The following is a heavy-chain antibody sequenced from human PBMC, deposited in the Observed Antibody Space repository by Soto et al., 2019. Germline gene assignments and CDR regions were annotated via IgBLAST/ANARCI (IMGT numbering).Heavy chain of an antibody. D-gene: IGHD2-15*01. CDR2: IQSGGPT. CDR1: GFTVSSKY. Sequence: GGSLRLSCAASGFTVSSKYMSWFRQAPGKGLEWVSLIQSGGPTYYADSVKGRFTISRDTSENTVHLQMDSLRAEDTAVYYCARDDVLCVRGRCYGVPLDVWCKRTTVSGFS. CDR3: ARDDVLCVRGRCYGVPLDV. J-gene: IGHJ6*04. V-gene: IGHV3-66*01.